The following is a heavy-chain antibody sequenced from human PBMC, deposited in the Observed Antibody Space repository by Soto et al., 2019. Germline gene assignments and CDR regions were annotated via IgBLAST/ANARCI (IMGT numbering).Heavy chain of an antibody. Sequence: ASVKVSCKASGYTFTSYDINGVRQATGQGREWMGWMNPNSGNTGYEQKFQGRVTMTRNTSISTAYMELSSLRSEDTAVYYCASDGEHQLVQIDYWGQGTLVTVSS. CDR2: MNPNSGNT. CDR1: GYTFTSYD. CDR3: ASDGEHQLVQIDY. D-gene: IGHD6-13*01. V-gene: IGHV1-8*01. J-gene: IGHJ4*02.